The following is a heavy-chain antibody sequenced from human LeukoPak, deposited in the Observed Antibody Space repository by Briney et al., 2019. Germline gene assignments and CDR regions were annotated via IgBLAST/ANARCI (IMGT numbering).Heavy chain of an antibody. CDR3: AKGRSSSWYFDY. CDR2: ISGSGGST. Sequence: SLRLSCRSSEESCVGYEWRWGRSAPGKRLKWVSGISGSGGSTYHADSVKGRFTISRDNSKSTLSLQMNSLRAEDTAVYYCAKGRSSSWYFDYWGQGTLVTVSS. V-gene: IGHV3-23*01. CDR1: EESCVGYE. D-gene: IGHD6-13*01. J-gene: IGHJ4*02.